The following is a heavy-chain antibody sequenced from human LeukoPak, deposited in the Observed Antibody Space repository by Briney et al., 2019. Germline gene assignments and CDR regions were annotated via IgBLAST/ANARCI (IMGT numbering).Heavy chain of an antibody. Sequence: GGSLSLSCAASGFTVSSNYMSWVPQAPGKGLEWVSVIYSGGSTYYADSAKGRFTISRDNSKNTLYLQMNSLRAEDTAVYYCAREISRTGAFDIWGQGTMVTVSS. V-gene: IGHV3-53*05. D-gene: IGHD3-3*02. J-gene: IGHJ3*02. CDR2: IYSGGST. CDR1: GFTVSSNY. CDR3: AREISRTGAFDI.